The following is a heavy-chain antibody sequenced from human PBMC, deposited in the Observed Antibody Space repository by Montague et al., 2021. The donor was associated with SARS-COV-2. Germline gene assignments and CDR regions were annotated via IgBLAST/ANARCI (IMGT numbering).Heavy chain of an antibody. J-gene: IGHJ4*02. CDR3: ARDYSHCSGGSCVFDY. CDR1: GGFISNYY. V-gene: IGHV4-4*07. CDR2: IYSSGST. D-gene: IGHD2-15*01. Sequence: SETLSLTCTVSGGFISNYYWSWIRQPAGKGLEWIGRIYSSGSTNYNPSLKSRISMSVDTSKNQFSLKLSSVTAADTAIYYCARDYSHCSGGSCVFDYWGQGTLVTVSS.